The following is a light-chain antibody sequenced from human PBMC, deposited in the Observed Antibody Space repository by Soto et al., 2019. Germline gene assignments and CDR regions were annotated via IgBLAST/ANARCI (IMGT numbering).Light chain of an antibody. J-gene: IGKJ2*01. CDR1: QDVGSK. CDR3: QQCNDSPPT. CDR2: GAT. V-gene: IGKV3-15*01. Sequence: EIVMTQSPATLSVSPGERATLSCRASQDVGSKLAWYQQKPGQAPRLLIYGATTRATGITARFSGSGSGTQFTLTISSLQSEDFAVYYCQQCNDSPPTFGQGTKVDIK.